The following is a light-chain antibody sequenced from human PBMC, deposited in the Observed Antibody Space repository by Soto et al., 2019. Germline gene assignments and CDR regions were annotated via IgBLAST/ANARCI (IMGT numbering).Light chain of an antibody. J-gene: IGKJ1*01. CDR2: LGS. CDR1: QSLLHSNGYNY. Sequence: DIVVTQSPLSLPVTPGEPASISCRSSQSLLHSNGYNYLDWYLQKPGQSPQLLIYLGSNRASGVPDRFSGSGSGTDFTLKISSVEAEDVGLYYCMQALQAPLTFGQGTRWIS. V-gene: IGKV2-28*01. CDR3: MQALQAPLT.